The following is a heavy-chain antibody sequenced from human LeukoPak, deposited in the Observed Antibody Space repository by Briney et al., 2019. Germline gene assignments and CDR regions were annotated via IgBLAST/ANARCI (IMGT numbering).Heavy chain of an antibody. J-gene: IGHJ3*02. CDR3: ARELYDYVWGSYRLDAFDI. CDR2: ISSSGSTI. V-gene: IGHV3-48*03. D-gene: IGHD3-16*02. CDR1: GFTFSSYE. Sequence: GGSLRLSCAASGFTFSSYEMNWVRQAPGKGLEWAAYISSSGSTIYYADSVKGRFTISRDNAKNSLYLQMNSLRAEDTAVYYCARELYDYVWGSYRLDAFDIWGQGTMVTVSS.